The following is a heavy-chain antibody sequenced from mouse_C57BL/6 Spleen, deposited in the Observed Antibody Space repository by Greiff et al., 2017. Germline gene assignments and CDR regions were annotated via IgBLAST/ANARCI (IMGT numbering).Heavy chain of an antibody. Sequence: QVQLQQPGAELVKPGASVKLSCKASGYTFTSYWMHWVKQRPGQGLEWIGMIHPNSGSTYYNEKFKSKATLTVDKSSSTAYMQLSSLTSEDSAVYYCARGDDYEAWFAYWGQGTLVTVSA. CDR2: IHPNSGST. D-gene: IGHD2-4*01. V-gene: IGHV1-64*01. CDR1: GYTFTSYW. CDR3: ARGDDYEAWFAY. J-gene: IGHJ3*01.